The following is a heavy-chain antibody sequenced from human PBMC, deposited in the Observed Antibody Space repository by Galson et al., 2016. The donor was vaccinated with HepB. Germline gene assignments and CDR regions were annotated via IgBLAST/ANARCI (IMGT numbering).Heavy chain of an antibody. CDR1: GFTFSSYA. J-gene: IGHJ4*02. CDR2: ISNDGSKK. CDR3: ARVAKRANRLWFGELKGFDY. V-gene: IGHV3-30*04. D-gene: IGHD3-10*01. Sequence: SLRLSCAASGFTFSSYAMHWVRQAPGKGLEWVAVISNDGSKKNYADSVKGRFPISRDNSKNTLYLQMNSLRAEGTAVYYCARVAKRANRLWFGELKGFDYWGQGTLVTVSS.